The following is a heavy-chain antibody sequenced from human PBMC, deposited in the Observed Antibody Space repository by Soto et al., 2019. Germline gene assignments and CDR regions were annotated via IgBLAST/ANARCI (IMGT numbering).Heavy chain of an antibody. CDR1: GFTFSSYS. CDR2: ISSSSSYI. D-gene: IGHD3-16*01. J-gene: IGHJ6*02. Sequence: EVQLVESGGGLVKPGGSLRLSCAASGFTFSSYSMNWVRQAPGKGLEWVSSISSSSSYIYYANSVKGRFTISRENAKNSLYLQMNSLRAEDTAVYYCARDGGYYYYYGMDVWGHGTRVTVSS. CDR3: ARDGGYYYYYGMDV. V-gene: IGHV3-21*01.